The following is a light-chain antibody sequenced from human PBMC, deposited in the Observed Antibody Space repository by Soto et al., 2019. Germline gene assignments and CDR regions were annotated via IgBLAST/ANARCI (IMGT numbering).Light chain of an antibody. CDR3: QQYYSTPWT. V-gene: IGKV4-1*01. Sequence: DIVMTQSPDSLAVSLGERATINCKSSQSVLFSSDSQNYLAWYQQKPGQPPKLLMYWASTRESGVPDRFSGSGSGTDFTLTVRSLQAEDVAVYYCQQYYSTPWTFGQGTKVEIK. CDR2: WAS. J-gene: IGKJ1*01. CDR1: QSVLFSSDSQNY.